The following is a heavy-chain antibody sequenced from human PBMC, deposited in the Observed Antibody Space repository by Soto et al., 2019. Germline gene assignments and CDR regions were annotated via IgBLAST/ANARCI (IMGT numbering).Heavy chain of an antibody. V-gene: IGHV3-21*01. D-gene: IGHD2-2*02. CDR3: AREYTAWPLAYGLDV. CDR2: ISSRSDI. CDR1: GFTFSTYS. J-gene: IGHJ6*02. Sequence: LRLSFVGSGFTFSTYSINWVRQAPGKGLEWVSSISSRSDIYYADSVKGRFTISRDNAKNSVSMQMNSLRAEDTAVYYCAREYTAWPLAYGLDVWGQGTTVTVSS.